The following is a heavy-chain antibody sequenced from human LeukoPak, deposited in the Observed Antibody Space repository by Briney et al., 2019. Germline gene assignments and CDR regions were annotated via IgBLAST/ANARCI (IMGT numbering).Heavy chain of an antibody. D-gene: IGHD3-3*01. CDR3: AKLRGGLRFLEWLLYWDY. Sequence: GGSLRLSCAASGFTFSSYAMSWVRQAPGKGLEWVSAISRSGGSTYYADSVKGRFTISRDNSKNTLYLQMNSLRAEDTAVYYCAKLRGGLRFLEWLLYWDYWGQGTLVTVSS. J-gene: IGHJ4*02. CDR1: GFTFSSYA. CDR2: ISRSGGST. V-gene: IGHV3-23*01.